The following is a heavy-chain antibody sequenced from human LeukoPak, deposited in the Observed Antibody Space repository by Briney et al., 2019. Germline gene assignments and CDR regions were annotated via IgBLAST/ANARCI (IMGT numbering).Heavy chain of an antibody. D-gene: IGHD4-17*01. CDR2: IRSKANSYAT. Sequence: PGGSLRLSCAASGFTFSGSAMHWVRQASGKGLEWVGRIRSKANSYATAYAASVKGRFTISRDDSKNTAYLQMNSLKTEDTAVYYCTSSDYPSAFDIWGQGTMVTVSS. J-gene: IGHJ3*02. CDR1: GFTFSGSA. CDR3: TSSDYPSAFDI. V-gene: IGHV3-73*01.